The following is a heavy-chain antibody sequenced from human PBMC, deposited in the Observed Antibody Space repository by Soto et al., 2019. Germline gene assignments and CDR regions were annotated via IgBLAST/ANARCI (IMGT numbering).Heavy chain of an antibody. Sequence: GGSLRLSCAASGFTFSSYSMNWVRQAPGKGLEWVSSISSSSSYIYYADSVKGRFTISRDNAKNSLYLQMNSLRAEDTAVYYCARVGGGYQLLHAFDIWGQGTLVTVSS. CDR2: ISSSSSYI. V-gene: IGHV3-21*01. CDR3: ARVGGGYQLLHAFDI. CDR1: GFTFSSYS. D-gene: IGHD2-2*01. J-gene: IGHJ3*02.